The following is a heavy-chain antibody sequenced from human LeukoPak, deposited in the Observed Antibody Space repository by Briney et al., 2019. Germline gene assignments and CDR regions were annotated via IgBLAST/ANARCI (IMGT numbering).Heavy chain of an antibody. Sequence: PSETLSLTCTVSGGSISSYYWSWIRQPAGKGLEWIGRIYTSGSTNYNPSLKSRATMSVDTSKNQFSLKLSSVTAADTAVYYCASWYSSSWHYFDYRGQGTLVTVSS. V-gene: IGHV4-4*07. CDR3: ASWYSSSWHYFDY. CDR2: IYTSGST. J-gene: IGHJ4*02. CDR1: GGSISSYY. D-gene: IGHD6-13*01.